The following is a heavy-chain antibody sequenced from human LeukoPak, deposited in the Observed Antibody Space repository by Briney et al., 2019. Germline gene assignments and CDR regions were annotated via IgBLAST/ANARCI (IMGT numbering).Heavy chain of an antibody. D-gene: IGHD2-2*01. CDR3: ARVSTWYLDY. V-gene: IGHV3-53*01. J-gene: IGHJ4*02. CDR2: IYSGSNT. Sequence: GGSLRLSCAASGFTFSSYAMGWVRQAPGKGLEWVSVIYSGSNTYYADSVKGRFTISRDNSKNTLYLQMNSLRAEDTAVYYCARVSTWYLDYWGQGTLVTVSS. CDR1: GFTFSSYA.